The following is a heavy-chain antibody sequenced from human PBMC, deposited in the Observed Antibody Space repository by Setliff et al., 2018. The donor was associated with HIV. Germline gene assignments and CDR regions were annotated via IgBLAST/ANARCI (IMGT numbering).Heavy chain of an antibody. CDR3: ARVIGYFSGWYLKY. CDR1: GYTFIGHY. J-gene: IGHJ4*02. D-gene: IGHD6-19*01. Sequence: ASVKVSCKASGYTFIGHYIHWVRQAPGQGLEWMGWMNPNSGNTGYARKFQGRITMTRNTSITTAYMELSSLGSEDTAVYYCARVIGYFSGWYLKYWGQGTPVTVSS. V-gene: IGHV1-8*02. CDR2: MNPNSGNT.